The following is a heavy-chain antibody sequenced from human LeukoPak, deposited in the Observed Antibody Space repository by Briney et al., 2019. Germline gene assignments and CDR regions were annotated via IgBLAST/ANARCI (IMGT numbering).Heavy chain of an antibody. J-gene: IGHJ4*02. Sequence: GASVKVSCKASGYTFTSYGISWVRQAPGQGLEWMGWISAYNGNTNYAQKLQGRVTMTTDTSTSTAYMELRSLRSDDTAVYYCAKAARWWELYSYFDYWGQGTLVTVSS. CDR1: GYTFTSYG. CDR3: AKAARWWELYSYFDY. D-gene: IGHD1-26*01. V-gene: IGHV1-18*01. CDR2: ISAYNGNT.